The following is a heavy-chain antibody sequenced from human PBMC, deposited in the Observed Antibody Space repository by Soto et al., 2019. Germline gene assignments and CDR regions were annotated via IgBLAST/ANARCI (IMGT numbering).Heavy chain of an antibody. J-gene: IGHJ4*02. V-gene: IGHV1-3*01. D-gene: IGHD2-2*01. CDR1: GYTFTSYA. CDR2: INAGNGNT. CDR3: ARLYSSTSCPCDY. Sequence: QVQLVQSGAEVKKPGASVKVSCKASGYTFTSYAMHWVRQAPGLRPERMGWINAGNGNTKYSQKFQGRVTITRDTSASTAYMELSSLRSEDTAVYYCARLYSSTSCPCDYWGQGTLVTVSS.